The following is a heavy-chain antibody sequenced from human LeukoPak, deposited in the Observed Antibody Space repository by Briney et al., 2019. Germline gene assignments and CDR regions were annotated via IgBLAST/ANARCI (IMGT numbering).Heavy chain of an antibody. V-gene: IGHV1-8*01. CDR3: ARGFYVSERSYCRDNYYYYMDV. D-gene: IGHD1-26*01. CDR2: MNPNSGNT. J-gene: IGHJ6*03. Sequence: EASVKLSCTASGYTFTSYDINWVRQAPGQGLEWMGWMNPNSGNTGYAQKFHVRVTMTRNTSITTASMDLRSLRSEDTAVYYCARGFYVSERSYCRDNYYYYMDVWGKGTTVTVPS. CDR1: GYTFTSYD.